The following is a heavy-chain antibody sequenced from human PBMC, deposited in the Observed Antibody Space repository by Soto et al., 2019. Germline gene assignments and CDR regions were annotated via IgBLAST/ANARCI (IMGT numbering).Heavy chain of an antibody. CDR1: GGTFSSYA. V-gene: IGHV1-69*13. CDR3: GLYDFWSGYPDTYFDY. Sequence: SVKVSCKAAGGTFSSYAISWVRQAPGQGLEWMGGIIPIFGTANYAQKFQGRVTITADESTSTAYMELSSLRSEDTAVYYCGLYDFWSGYPDTYFDYWGQGALVTVTS. CDR2: IIPIFGTA. J-gene: IGHJ4*02. D-gene: IGHD3-3*01.